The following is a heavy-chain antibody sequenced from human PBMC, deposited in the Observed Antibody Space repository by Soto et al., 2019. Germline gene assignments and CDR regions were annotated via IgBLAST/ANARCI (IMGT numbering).Heavy chain of an antibody. CDR1: GFTFSSYA. V-gene: IGHV3-23*01. CDR3: ATTASMTIRDGFDH. J-gene: IGHJ4*02. Sequence: EVQVLESGGGLVQPGGSLRLSCAASGFTFSSYAMSWVRQAPGQGLEWVSAISGSGSNPYYADSVKGRFTISRDNSKNTLYLRLNSLIAEDTALYYCATTASMTIRDGFDHWGQGTLVTVSS. CDR2: ISGSGSNP. D-gene: IGHD4-17*01.